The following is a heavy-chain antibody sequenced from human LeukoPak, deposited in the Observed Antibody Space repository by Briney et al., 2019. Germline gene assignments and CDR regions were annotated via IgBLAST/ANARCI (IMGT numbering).Heavy chain of an antibody. CDR3: AKDSIVAMIRGYFDY. D-gene: IGHD5-12*01. CDR2: ISGSGDTT. J-gene: IGHJ4*02. V-gene: IGHV3-23*01. Sequence: GGSLRLSCEASGFTFSSYAMSWVRQAPGKGLEWVSVISGSGDTTYYADSVRGRFTISRDNSKNTLYLQMNSLSAEDTAVYYRAKDSIVAMIRGYFDYWGQGTLVTVSS. CDR1: GFTFSSYA.